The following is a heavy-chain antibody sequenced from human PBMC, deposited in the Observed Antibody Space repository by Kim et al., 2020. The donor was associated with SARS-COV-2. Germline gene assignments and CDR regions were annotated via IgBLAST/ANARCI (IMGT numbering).Heavy chain of an antibody. D-gene: IGHD6-13*01. Sequence: SVKVSCKASGGTFSSYAISWVRQAPGQGLEWMGGIIPIFGTANYAQKFQGRVTITADESTSTAYMELSSLRSEDTAVYYCARGGKAEDPEALYYYGMDVWGQGTTVTVSS. CDR2: IIPIFGTA. CDR1: GGTFSSYA. V-gene: IGHV1-69*13. J-gene: IGHJ6*02. CDR3: ARGGKAEDPEALYYYGMDV.